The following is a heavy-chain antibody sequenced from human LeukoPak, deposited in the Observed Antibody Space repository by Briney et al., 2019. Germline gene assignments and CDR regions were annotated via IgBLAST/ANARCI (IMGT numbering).Heavy chain of an antibody. V-gene: IGHV4-59*01. Sequence: PSETLSLTCTVSGGSIGSYYWSWIRQPPGKGLEWIGYIYYSGSTNYNPSLKSRVTISVDTSKNQFSLKLSSVTAADTAVYYCARLAVRGAPSYFDYWGQGTLVTVSS. CDR2: IYYSGST. J-gene: IGHJ4*02. CDR1: GGSIGSYY. CDR3: ARLAVRGAPSYFDY. D-gene: IGHD3-10*01.